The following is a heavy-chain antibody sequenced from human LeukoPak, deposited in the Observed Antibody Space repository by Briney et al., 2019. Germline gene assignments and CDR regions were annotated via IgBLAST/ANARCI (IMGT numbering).Heavy chain of an antibody. V-gene: IGHV3-7*01. CDR2: IKPDGSAA. CDR3: ATHSDWRFDF. Sequence: GGSLRLSCTDSGFTFSMYWMSWVRQAPGKGLEWLASIKPDGSAAIYVDSTKGRFTISRDNAKNSLYLQMNSLTVEDTAVYYCATHSDWRFDFWGQGTLVTVSS. CDR1: GFTFSMYW. D-gene: IGHD6-19*01. J-gene: IGHJ4*02.